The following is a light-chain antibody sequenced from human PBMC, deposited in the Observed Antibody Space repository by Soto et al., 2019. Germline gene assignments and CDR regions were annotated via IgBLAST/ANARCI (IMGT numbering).Light chain of an antibody. Sequence: EIVLTQSPATLSLSPGERATLSCRASQSVSSYLAWYQQTPGQAPRLLIYDASNGATGIPARFSGSGSGTDFTLTISSLEPEDFAVYYCQQRSNWPPTTFGQGTRREI. CDR2: DAS. V-gene: IGKV3-11*01. CDR3: QQRSNWPPTT. CDR1: QSVSSY. J-gene: IGKJ5*01.